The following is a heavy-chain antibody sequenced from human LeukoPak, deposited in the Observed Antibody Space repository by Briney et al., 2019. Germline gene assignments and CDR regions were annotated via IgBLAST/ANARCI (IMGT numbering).Heavy chain of an antibody. J-gene: IGHJ4*02. CDR1: GGSFSVYY. CDR3: ARGGFYCGDDCYVDY. V-gene: IGHV4-34*01. CDR2: INLSGST. Sequence: SETLSLTCAVYGGSFSVYYWSWIRQPPEKGLEWIGEINLSGSTNYNPSLMSRVTISIDTSKNQFSLKLSSVTAADTAVYYCARGGFYCGDDCYVDYWGQGTLVTVSS. D-gene: IGHD2-21*02.